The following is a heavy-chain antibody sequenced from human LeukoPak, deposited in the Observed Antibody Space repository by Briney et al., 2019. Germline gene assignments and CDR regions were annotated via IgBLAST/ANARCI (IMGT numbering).Heavy chain of an antibody. V-gene: IGHV4-34*01. CDR1: GGSFSGYY. CDR2: INHSGST. D-gene: IGHD6-19*01. Sequence: SETLSLTCAVYGGSFSGYYWSWICQPPGKGLEWIGEINHSGSTNYNPSLKSRVTISVDTSKNQFSLKLSSVTAADTAVYYCAYSSGWYWFDPWGQGTLVTVSS. J-gene: IGHJ5*02. CDR3: AYSSGWYWFDP.